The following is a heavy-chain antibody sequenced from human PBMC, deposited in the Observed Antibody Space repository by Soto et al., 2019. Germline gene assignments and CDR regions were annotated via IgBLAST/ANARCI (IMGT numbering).Heavy chain of an antibody. V-gene: IGHV4-39*01. CDR2: IYYSGST. CDR1: GGSISSSSYY. Sequence: SETLSLTCTVSGGSISSSSYYWGWIRQPPGKGLEWIGSIYYSGSTYYNPSLKSRVTISVDTSKNQFSLKLSSVTAADTAVYYCARQMITMIPTSFDYWGQGTLVTVSS. J-gene: IGHJ4*02. CDR3: ARQMITMIPTSFDY. D-gene: IGHD3-22*01.